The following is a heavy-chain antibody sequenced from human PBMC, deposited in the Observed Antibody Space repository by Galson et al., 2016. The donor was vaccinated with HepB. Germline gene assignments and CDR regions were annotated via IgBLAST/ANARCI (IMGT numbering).Heavy chain of an antibody. J-gene: IGHJ4*02. CDR1: GFTYG. V-gene: IGHV3-30*04. D-gene: IGHD3-3*01. CDR2: ISNDESRK. Sequence: SLRLSCAVSGFTYGIHWVRQAPGKGLEWVATISNDESRKDYADSVKGRGIISRDTSKNTLYLQMNSLRSEDTAVYYCASDMNNFDFLGGPFDYWGQGTLGTVSA. CDR3: ASDMNNFDFLGGPFDY.